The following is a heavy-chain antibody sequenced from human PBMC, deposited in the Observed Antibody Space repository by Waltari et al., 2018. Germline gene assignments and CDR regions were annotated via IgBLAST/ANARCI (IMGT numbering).Heavy chain of an antibody. CDR3: ARGSGGGYVDY. Sequence: QVQLQESGPGLVKPSETLSLTCPDSGGSISSHYWRWIRQPPGKGLEWIGYIYYSGSTNYNPSLKSRVTISVDTSKNQFSLKLSSVTAADTAVYYCARGSGGGYVDYWGQGTLVTVSS. D-gene: IGHD3-10*01. V-gene: IGHV4-59*11. CDR1: GGSISSHY. CDR2: IYYSGST. J-gene: IGHJ4*02.